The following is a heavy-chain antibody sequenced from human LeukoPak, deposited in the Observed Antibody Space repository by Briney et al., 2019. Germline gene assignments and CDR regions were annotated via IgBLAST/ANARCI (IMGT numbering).Heavy chain of an antibody. V-gene: IGHV1-2*02. Sequence: GASVKVSCKASGYTFTGYYMHWVRQAPGQGLEWMGWINPNSGGTNYAQKFQGRVTMTRDTSISTAYMELSRLRSDDTAVYYCARGLSGEQQLVNWFDSWGQGTLVTVSS. D-gene: IGHD6-13*01. J-gene: IGHJ5*01. CDR1: GYTFTGYY. CDR2: INPNSGGT. CDR3: ARGLSGEQQLVNWFDS.